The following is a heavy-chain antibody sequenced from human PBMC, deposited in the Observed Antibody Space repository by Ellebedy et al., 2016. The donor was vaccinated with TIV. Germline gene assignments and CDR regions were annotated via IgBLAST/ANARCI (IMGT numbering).Heavy chain of an antibody. V-gene: IGHV3-7*01. CDR3: ASSHAG. J-gene: IGHJ4*02. CDR1: GFTFSTYW. CDR2: TKQDGSEK. Sequence: PGGSLRLSCAASGFTFSTYWMGWVRQAAGKGLEWVANTKQDGSEKNYVDSVKGRFTISRDNAKNSLYLQMNSLRVEDTAVYYCASSHAGWGQGTLVTVSS.